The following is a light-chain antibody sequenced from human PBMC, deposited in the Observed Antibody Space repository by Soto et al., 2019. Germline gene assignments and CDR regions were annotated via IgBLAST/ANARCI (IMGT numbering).Light chain of an antibody. Sequence: EVVLTQSPGTLSLSPGERATLSCRASQSVDIYLAWYQQKPGQAPRLLIYDASNRATGIPARFSGSGSGTDFTLTISGLEPEDFAVYYCQQRKYWPPLTFGGGTKVDIK. J-gene: IGKJ4*01. V-gene: IGKV3-11*01. CDR2: DAS. CDR3: QQRKYWPPLT. CDR1: QSVDIY.